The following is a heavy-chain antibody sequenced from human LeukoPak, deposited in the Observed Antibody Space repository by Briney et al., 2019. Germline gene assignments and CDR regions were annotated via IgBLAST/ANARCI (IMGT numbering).Heavy chain of an antibody. J-gene: IGHJ6*02. D-gene: IGHD3-16*02. CDR2: INHSGST. V-gene: IGHV4-39*07. Sequence: PSETLSLTCTVSGGSISSRSYYWGWIRQPPGKGLEWIGEINHSGSTNYNPSLKSRVTISVDTSKNQFSLKLSSVTAADTAVYYCARDRRMITFGGVIVTYGMDVWGQGTTVTVSS. CDR1: GGSISSRSYY. CDR3: ARDRRMITFGGVIVTYGMDV.